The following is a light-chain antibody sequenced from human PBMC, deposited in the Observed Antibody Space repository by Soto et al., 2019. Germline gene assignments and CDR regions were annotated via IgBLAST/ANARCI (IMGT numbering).Light chain of an antibody. J-gene: IGKJ5*01. V-gene: IGKV3-20*01. CDR1: QSVSNNY. Sequence: EVVLTQSPVTLSLSPGERATLSCRASQSVSNNYLAWYQQKPGQAPRLLIYGASTRATGIPARFSGSGSGTDFTLTISRLEPEDFAVYYCQQHGTSPITFGQGTRLEIK. CDR2: GAS. CDR3: QQHGTSPIT.